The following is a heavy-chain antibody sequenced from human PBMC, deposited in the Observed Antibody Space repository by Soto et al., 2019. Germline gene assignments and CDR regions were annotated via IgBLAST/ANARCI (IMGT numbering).Heavy chain of an antibody. Sequence: SETLSLTCTVSGGSISSYYWSWIRQPPGKGLEWIGYIYYSGSTNYNPSLKSRVTISVDTSKNQFSLKLSSVTAADTAVYYCARFRDFGVTNWFDPWGQGTLVTVS. CDR1: GGSISSYY. J-gene: IGHJ5*02. CDR2: IYYSGST. D-gene: IGHD3-3*01. V-gene: IGHV4-59*01. CDR3: ARFRDFGVTNWFDP.